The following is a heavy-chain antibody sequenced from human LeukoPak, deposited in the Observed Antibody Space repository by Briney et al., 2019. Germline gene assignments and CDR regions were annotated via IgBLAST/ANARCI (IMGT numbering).Heavy chain of an antibody. V-gene: IGHV1-18*01. CDR2: ISAYSGDT. CDR3: ARDLGAGARRDFDY. D-gene: IGHD1-26*01. CDR1: GYRFTDYG. Sequence: ASVNVSCKASGYRFTDYGISWVRQVPGQGLEWMGWISAYSGDTDYAQRFQDSVTMTTHISAGTAYMEIRSLTSDDTAVYYCARDLGAGARRDFDYWGQGTLVAVSS. J-gene: IGHJ4*02.